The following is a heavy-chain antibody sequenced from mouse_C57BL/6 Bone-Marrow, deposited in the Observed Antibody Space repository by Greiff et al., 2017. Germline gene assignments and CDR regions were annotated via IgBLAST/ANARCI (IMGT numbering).Heavy chain of an antibody. V-gene: IGHV5-4*01. CDR2: ISDGGSYT. CDR1: GFTFSSYA. J-gene: IGHJ1*03. CDR3: ARDGSYWYFDV. Sequence: EVQRVESGGGLVKPGGSLKLSCAASGFTFSSYAMSWVRQTPEKRLEWVATISDGGSYTYYPDNVKGRFTISRDNAKNNLYLQISHLKSEDTAMYYCARDGSYWYFDVWGTGTTVTVSS.